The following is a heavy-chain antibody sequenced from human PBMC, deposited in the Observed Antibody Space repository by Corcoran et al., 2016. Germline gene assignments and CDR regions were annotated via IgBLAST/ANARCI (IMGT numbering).Heavy chain of an antibody. V-gene: IGHV3-21*01. CDR3: ARVGGSMVRGVQAGYYFDY. J-gene: IGHJ4*02. Sequence: EVQLVESGGGLVKPGGSLRLSCAASGFTFSSYSMNWVRQAPGKGLEWVSSISSSSSYIYYADSVKGRFTLSRDNAKNSLYLQMNSLRAEDTAVYYCARVGGSMVRGVQAGYYFDYWGQGTLVTVSS. CDR1: GFTFSSYS. D-gene: IGHD3-10*01. CDR2: ISSSSSYI.